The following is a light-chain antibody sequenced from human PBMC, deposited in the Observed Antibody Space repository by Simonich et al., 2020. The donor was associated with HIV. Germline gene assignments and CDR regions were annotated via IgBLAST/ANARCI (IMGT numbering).Light chain of an antibody. Sequence: QSALTQPASVSGSPGQSITISCTGTSSDVGSYNLVSWYQQHPGKAPKLMIYEGSKRPHGVSNRFSGSKAGTTASLTTSGLQAEDEADYYCCSYAGSSTFHVVFGGGTKLTVL. CDR3: CSYAGSSTFHVV. CDR2: EGS. V-gene: IGLV2-23*03. CDR1: SSDVGSYNL. J-gene: IGLJ2*01.